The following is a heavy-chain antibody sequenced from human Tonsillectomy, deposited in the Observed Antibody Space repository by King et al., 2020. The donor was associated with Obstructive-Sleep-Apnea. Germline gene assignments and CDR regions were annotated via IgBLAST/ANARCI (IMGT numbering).Heavy chain of an antibody. CDR3: AKKDCSSTTCYGGAIDY. Sequence: QLVQSGAEVKKPGSSVKVSCKASGDTFSIYTIIWVRQAPGHGLEWMGRIILILDLPNYAQKFQGRVTITADKSTSTAYMELSSLRSEDTAVYYCAKKDCSSTTCYGGAIDYWGQGTLVTVSS. V-gene: IGHV1-69*09. CDR2: IILILDLP. J-gene: IGHJ4*02. D-gene: IGHD2-2*01. CDR1: GDTFSIYT.